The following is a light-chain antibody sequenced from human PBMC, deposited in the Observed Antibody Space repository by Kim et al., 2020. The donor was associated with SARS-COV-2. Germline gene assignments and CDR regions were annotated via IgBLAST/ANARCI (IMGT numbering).Light chain of an antibody. J-gene: IGKJ4*01. CDR1: QSVDSTY. Sequence: SPGEGAILSCRASQSVDSTYLAWYQQKPGQAPRLLIYGASSRATGIPDRFSGSGSGTDFTLTISRLESEDFAVYYCQQYGSSPLTFGGGTKVDIK. CDR2: GAS. V-gene: IGKV3-20*01. CDR3: QQYGSSPLT.